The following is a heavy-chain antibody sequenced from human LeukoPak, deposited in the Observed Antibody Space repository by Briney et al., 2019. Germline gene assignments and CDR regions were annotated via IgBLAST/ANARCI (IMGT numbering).Heavy chain of an antibody. J-gene: IGHJ4*02. CDR3: ARDSHYDSSGYYDY. Sequence: GGSLRLSCAASGFTVSSNYMSWVRQAPGKGLERVSVIYSGGSTYYADSVKGRFTISRDNSKNTLYLQMNSLRAEDTAVYYCARDSHYDSSGYYDYWGQGTLVTVSS. CDR1: GFTVSSNY. V-gene: IGHV3-53*01. D-gene: IGHD3-22*01. CDR2: IYSGGST.